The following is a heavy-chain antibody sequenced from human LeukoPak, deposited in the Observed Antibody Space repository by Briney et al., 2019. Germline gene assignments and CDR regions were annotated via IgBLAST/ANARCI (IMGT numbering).Heavy chain of an antibody. CDR1: GYSFTSYG. J-gene: IGHJ4*02. V-gene: IGHV1-18*01. D-gene: IGHD1-26*01. CDR3: ARAVSGSLYGDFDF. Sequence: ASVKVSCKASGYSFTSYGFNWVRQAPGQGLEWMGWMSAYNGKTNYAHSLQGRVTMTTDTSTTTSYMELRSLRSDDTAVYYCARAVSGSLYGDFDFWGQGTLVTVSA. CDR2: MSAYNGKT.